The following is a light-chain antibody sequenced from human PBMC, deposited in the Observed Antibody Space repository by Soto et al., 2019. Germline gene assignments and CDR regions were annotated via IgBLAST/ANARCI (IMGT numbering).Light chain of an antibody. J-gene: IGLJ1*01. CDR1: SSYVGGYNY. CDR3: SSYTSSSSYV. CDR2: DVS. Sequence: QSVLTQPASVSGSPGQSITISCTGTSSYVGGYNYVSWYQQHPGKAPQLMIYDVSNRPSGVSNRFSGSKSGNTASLTISGLQAEDEADYYCSSYTSSSSYVFGTGTKVTVL. V-gene: IGLV2-14*03.